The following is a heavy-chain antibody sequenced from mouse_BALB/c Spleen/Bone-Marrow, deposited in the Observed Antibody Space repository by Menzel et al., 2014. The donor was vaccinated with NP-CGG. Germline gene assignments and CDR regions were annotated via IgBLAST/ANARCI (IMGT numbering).Heavy chain of an antibody. Sequence: VHLQQSGAELVKPGASVKLSCKASGYTFTSYWMHWVKQRPGQGLEWIGEINPSNGRTNYNEKFKSKATPTVDKSSSTAYMQLSSLTSEDSAVYYCARSDGYYPYYYAMDYWGQGTSVTVSS. V-gene: IGHV1S81*02. CDR1: GYTFTSYW. D-gene: IGHD2-3*01. CDR2: INPSNGRT. CDR3: ARSDGYYPYYYAMDY. J-gene: IGHJ4*01.